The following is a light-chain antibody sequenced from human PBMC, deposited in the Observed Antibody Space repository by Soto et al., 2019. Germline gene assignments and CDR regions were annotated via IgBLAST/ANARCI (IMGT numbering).Light chain of an antibody. CDR3: QQFGGSPQT. CDR1: QSLCNY. CDR2: GAS. Sequence: EIVLTQSPGTLSLSPGERATLYCRASQSLCNYLVWYQQKPGQAPRLLIYGASSRATGIPDRFSGSGSGTGFTLTISRLEPEDFAVYYCQQFGGSPQTFGQGTKVDIK. V-gene: IGKV3-20*01. J-gene: IGKJ1*01.